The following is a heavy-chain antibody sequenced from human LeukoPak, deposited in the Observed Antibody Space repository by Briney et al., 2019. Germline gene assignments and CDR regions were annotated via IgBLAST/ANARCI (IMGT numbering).Heavy chain of an antibody. D-gene: IGHD6-19*01. CDR3: ASLREQWPHYFDD. V-gene: IGHV1-69*13. Sequence: SVKVSCKASGYSFIGYYIHWLRQAPGQGLEWMGGIIPIFGTANYAQKFQGRVTITADESTSTAYMELSSLRSEDTAVYYCASLREQWPHYFDDWGQGTLVTVSS. J-gene: IGHJ4*02. CDR2: IIPIFGTA. CDR1: GYSFIGYY.